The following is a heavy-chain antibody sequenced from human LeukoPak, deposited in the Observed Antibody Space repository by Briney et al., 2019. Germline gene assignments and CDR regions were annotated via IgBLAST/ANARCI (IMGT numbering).Heavy chain of an antibody. CDR2: ISWNSGFI. CDR1: GFTFDDYA. D-gene: IGHD3-10*02. J-gene: IGHJ4*02. V-gene: IGHV3-9*01. CDR3: AKGDSHMFGPPGY. Sequence: QSGGSLRLSCAVSGFTFDDYAMHWVRQAPGKGLEWVSGISWNSGFIGYADSVKGRFTISRDNAANSLYLQMNSLRGEDTALYYCAKGDSHMFGPPGYWGQGTLVTVSS.